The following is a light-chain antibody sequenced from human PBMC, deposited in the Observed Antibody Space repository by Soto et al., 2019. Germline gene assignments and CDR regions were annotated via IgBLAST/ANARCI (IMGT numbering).Light chain of an antibody. J-gene: IGKJ4*01. CDR3: QHRSNWPLT. CDR1: QSVGSY. CDR2: DAF. Sequence: EIVLTQSPATLSLSPGERATLSCRASQSVGSYLAWYQQKPGQAPRLLIYDAFNRATGIPARFSGSGSETDITLTISSLEPEDFAVYYSQHRSNWPLTFGGGTKVEIK. V-gene: IGKV3-11*01.